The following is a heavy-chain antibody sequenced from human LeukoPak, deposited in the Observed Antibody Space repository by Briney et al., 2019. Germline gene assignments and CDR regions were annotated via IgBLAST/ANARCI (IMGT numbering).Heavy chain of an antibody. J-gene: IGHJ3*02. D-gene: IGHD1-1*01. V-gene: IGHV4-39*07. CDR2: ISYSGST. CDR3: VRDDRGTNRLDAFDI. Sequence: SETLSLTCTVSGDSISRSTYYWGWIRQPPGKGLEWLGTISYSGSTYYNPSLKSRVTISVDTSRNQFSLKLSSVTAADTAIYYCVRDDRGTNRLDAFDIWGQGTKVTVSS. CDR1: GDSISRSTYY.